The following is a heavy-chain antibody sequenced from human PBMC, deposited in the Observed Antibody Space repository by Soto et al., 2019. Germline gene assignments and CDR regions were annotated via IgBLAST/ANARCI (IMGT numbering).Heavy chain of an antibody. CDR3: ARDGSYFDY. Sequence: QVQLQESGPGLVKPSETLSLTCTVSGGSVSSGSYYWSWSRQPPGKGLEWIGYIYYSGSTNYNPSLKSRVTISVDTSKNQFSLKLSSVTAADTAVYYCARDGSYFDYWGQGTLVTVSS. V-gene: IGHV4-61*01. CDR1: GGSVSSGSYY. CDR2: IYYSGST. J-gene: IGHJ4*02.